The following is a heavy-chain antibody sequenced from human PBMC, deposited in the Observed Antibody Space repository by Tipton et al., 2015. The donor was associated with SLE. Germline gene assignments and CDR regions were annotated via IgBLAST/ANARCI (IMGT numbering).Heavy chain of an antibody. D-gene: IGHD1-26*01. CDR1: GFTFSNAW. CDR2: IKSKTDGGTT. Sequence: SLRLSCAASGFTFSNAWMSWVRQAPGKGLEWVGRIKSKTDGGTTDYAAPVKGRFTISRDDSKNTLYLQMNSLKTEDTAVYYCTTGLGIGDVGYWGQGTLDTVSS. V-gene: IGHV3-15*01. J-gene: IGHJ4*02. CDR3: TTGLGIGDVGY.